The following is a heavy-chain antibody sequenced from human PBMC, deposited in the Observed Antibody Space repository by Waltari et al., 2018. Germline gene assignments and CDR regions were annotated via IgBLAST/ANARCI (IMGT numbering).Heavy chain of an antibody. CDR1: GGTFSSYA. D-gene: IGHD6-13*01. CDR2: IIPIFGTA. V-gene: IGHV1-69*12. Sequence: QVQLVQSGAEVKKPGSSVKVSCKASGGTFSSYAISWVRQAPGQWLEWMGGIIPIFGTANYAQKFQGRVTITADESTSTAYMELSSLRSEDTAVYYCARVDSSSPLRAHNWFDPWGQGTLVTVSS. J-gene: IGHJ5*02. CDR3: ARVDSSSPLRAHNWFDP.